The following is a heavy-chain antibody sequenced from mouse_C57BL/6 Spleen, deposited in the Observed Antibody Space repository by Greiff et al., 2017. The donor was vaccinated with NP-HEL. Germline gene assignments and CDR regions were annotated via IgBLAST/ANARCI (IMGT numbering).Heavy chain of an antibody. D-gene: IGHD4-1*02. CDR2: INPNNGGT. CDR3: ARFSPQLGQGYFDV. V-gene: IGHV1-26*01. Sequence: EVQLQQSGPELVKPGASVKISCKASGYTLTDYYMNWVKQSHGKSLEWIGDINPNNGGTSYNQKFKGKATLTVDKSSSTAYMELRSLTSEDSAVYYCARFSPQLGQGYFDVWGTGTTVTVSS. CDR1: GYTLTDYY. J-gene: IGHJ1*03.